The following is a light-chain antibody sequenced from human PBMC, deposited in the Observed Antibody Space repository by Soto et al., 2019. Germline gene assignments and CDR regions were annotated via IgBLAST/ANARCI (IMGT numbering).Light chain of an antibody. Sequence: SYELTQPPAVSLAPGQTASITCVGDNVGGKSVHWYQQKAGQAPVLVIHEDSDRPSGIPERFSGSNSANTATLIISRVEAGDEAAYYCQVWDTVSLHAIFGGGTKLTVL. V-gene: IGLV3-21*02. CDR2: EDS. CDR1: NVGGKS. J-gene: IGLJ2*01. CDR3: QVWDTVSLHAI.